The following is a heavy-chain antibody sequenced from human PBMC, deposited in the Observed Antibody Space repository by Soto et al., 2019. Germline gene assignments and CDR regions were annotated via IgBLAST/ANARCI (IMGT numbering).Heavy chain of an antibody. CDR1: GFTFGSDG. Sequence: GGALRLSCAASGFTFGSDGMHWVRQAPGKGLEWVAVIWGDGSSKYDADSVKGRVTVSRDNSKNTLYLQMNSLRAEGTPVYYCARDGVPYTGPYSYYYMPVWGKGTTVTVCS. J-gene: IGHJ6*03. D-gene: IGHD2-2*01. V-gene: IGHV3-33*01. CDR2: IWGDGSSK. CDR3: ARDGVPYTGPYSYYYMPV.